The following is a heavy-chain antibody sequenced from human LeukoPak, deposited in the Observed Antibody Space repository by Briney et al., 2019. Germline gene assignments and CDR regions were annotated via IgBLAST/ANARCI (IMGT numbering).Heavy chain of an antibody. CDR2: IYYSGNT. CDR1: GGSFSNYY. CDR3: ARRKGGYCSSTSCLADHPWDY. D-gene: IGHD2-2*03. J-gene: IGHJ4*02. Sequence: SETLSLTCSVSGGSFSNYYWTWIRQSPGKGLEWIGYIYYSGNTKYNPSLESRVTMSVDTSKNQFSLKLSSVTAADTAVYYCARRKGGYCSSTSCLADHPWDYWGQGTLVTVSS. V-gene: IGHV4-59*12.